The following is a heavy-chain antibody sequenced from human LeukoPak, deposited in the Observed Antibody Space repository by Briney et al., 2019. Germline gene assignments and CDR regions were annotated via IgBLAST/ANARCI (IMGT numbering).Heavy chain of an antibody. J-gene: IGHJ4*02. V-gene: IGHV3-9*01. D-gene: IGHD6-19*01. CDR1: GVTFAAYA. CDR3: AKDLGTDSSGWTYYFDY. Sequence: GGSLRLSSAPSGVTFAAYATRWVRHAPGKGLEWGSGVSWNSVSIAYADSVKGRFTISRDNAKNSLYLQMNRLRAEDTALYYCAKDLGTDSSGWTYYFDYWGQGTLVTVSS. CDR2: VSWNSVSI.